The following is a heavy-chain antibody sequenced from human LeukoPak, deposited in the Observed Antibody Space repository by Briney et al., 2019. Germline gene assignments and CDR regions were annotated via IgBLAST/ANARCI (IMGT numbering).Heavy chain of an antibody. Sequence: SETLSLTCAVSGGSIISDGYYWSWIRQPPGKGLEWIGYISYSGNTNYNPSLKSRVTISADTSKNQFSLKMSSVTAADTAVYFCARLRNWAWDFDSWGQGTLVTVSS. CDR3: ARLRNWAWDFDS. V-gene: IGHV4-61*08. J-gene: IGHJ4*02. D-gene: IGHD7-27*01. CDR1: GGSIISDGYY. CDR2: ISYSGNT.